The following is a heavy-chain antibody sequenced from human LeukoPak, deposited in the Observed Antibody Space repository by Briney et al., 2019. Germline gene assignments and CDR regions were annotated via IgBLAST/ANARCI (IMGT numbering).Heavy chain of an antibody. J-gene: IGHJ4*02. CDR2: IYHSGST. CDR3: ARGDGYNDY. V-gene: IGHV4-30-2*01. CDR1: GGSISSGGYS. Sequence: PSETLSLTCAVSGGSISSGGYSWSWIRQPPGKGLEWIGYIYHSGSTYYNPSLKSRVTISVDRSKNQFSLKLSSVTAADTAVYYCARGDGYNDYWGQGTLVTVSS. D-gene: IGHD5-24*01.